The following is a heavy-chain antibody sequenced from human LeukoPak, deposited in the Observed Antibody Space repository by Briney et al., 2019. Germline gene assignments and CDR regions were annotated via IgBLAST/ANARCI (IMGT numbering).Heavy chain of an antibody. V-gene: IGHV4-59*12. CDR2: VSYSGST. CDR3: ARELVVPAATNWFDP. CDR1: GDSITDYY. Sequence: PSETLSLTCTVSGDSITDYYWSWIRQPPGKGLEWIVYVSYSGSTNYSPSLKSRVTISLDTSKNQFSLKLSSVTAADTAVYYCARELVVPAATNWFDPWGQGTLVTVSS. J-gene: IGHJ5*02. D-gene: IGHD2-2*01.